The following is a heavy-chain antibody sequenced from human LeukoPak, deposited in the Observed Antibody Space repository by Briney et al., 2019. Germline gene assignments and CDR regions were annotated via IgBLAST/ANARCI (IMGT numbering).Heavy chain of an antibody. Sequence: SETLSLTCAVYGGSFSGYYWSWIRQPPGKGLEWNGEINHSGSTNYNPSLKSRVTISVDTSKNQFSLKLSSVTAADTAVYYCARGVAVAGIGYYYYYYMDVWGKGTTVTVSS. CDR1: GGSFSGYY. CDR3: ARGVAVAGIGYYYYYYMDV. V-gene: IGHV4-34*01. D-gene: IGHD6-19*01. CDR2: INHSGST. J-gene: IGHJ6*03.